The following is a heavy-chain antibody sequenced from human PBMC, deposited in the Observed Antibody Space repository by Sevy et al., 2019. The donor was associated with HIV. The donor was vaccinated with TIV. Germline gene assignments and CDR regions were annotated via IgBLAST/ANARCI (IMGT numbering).Heavy chain of an antibody. D-gene: IGHD1-1*01. CDR3: AREVAGKTDYYYMDV. CDR1: GGTFSSYA. V-gene: IGHV1-69*06. CDR2: IHPIFGTA. J-gene: IGHJ6*03. Sequence: ASVKVSCKASGGTFSSYAISWVRQAPGQGLEWMGGIHPIFGTANYAQKFQGRVTITADKSTSTAYMELRSLRSEDTAVYYCAREVAGKTDYYYMDVWGKGTTVTVSS.